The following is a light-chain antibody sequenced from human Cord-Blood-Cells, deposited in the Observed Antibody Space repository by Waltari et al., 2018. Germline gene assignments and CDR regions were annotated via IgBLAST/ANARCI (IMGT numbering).Light chain of an antibody. CDR3: CSYAGSSTLV. CDR1: SIYVGRYNF. V-gene: IGLV2-23*01. J-gene: IGLJ3*02. CDR2: EGS. Sequence: QSVLTQPAPASGSRGQSLTTPATGPSIYVGRYNFASWYQQHPGKPPKLMIYEGSKRPSGVSNRFSGSKSGNTASLTISGLQAEDEADYYCCSYAGSSTLVFGGGTKLTVL.